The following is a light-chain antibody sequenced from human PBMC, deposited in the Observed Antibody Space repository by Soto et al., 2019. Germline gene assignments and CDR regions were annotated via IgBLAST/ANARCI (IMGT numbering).Light chain of an antibody. CDR2: AAS. J-gene: IGKJ2*01. Sequence: DIQLTQSPSFLSASVGDRVTITCRASQDINTFLAWYQQTPGKDPKFLIYAASTLQSGVPSRFSGSGSGTEFTLIITSLQPEDFATYYCQHLSSHPYTFGQGTKLEI. CDR1: QDINTF. V-gene: IGKV1-9*01. CDR3: QHLSSHPYT.